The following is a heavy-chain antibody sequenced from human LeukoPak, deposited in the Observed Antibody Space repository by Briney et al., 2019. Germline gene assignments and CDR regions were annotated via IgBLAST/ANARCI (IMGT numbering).Heavy chain of an antibody. CDR1: GYTFSTSW. D-gene: IGHD3-3*01. CDR3: TRNRVGVLEWLSRWDAFDI. CDR2: IYPGDSDT. Sequence: GESLKISCKASGYTFSTSWIGWVRQMPGKGLEWMGIIYPGDSDTRYSPSSQGQVTISVDRSITTAYLQWSSLKASDTAMYYCTRNRVGVLEWLSRWDAFDIWGQGTMVTVST. J-gene: IGHJ3*02. V-gene: IGHV5-51*01.